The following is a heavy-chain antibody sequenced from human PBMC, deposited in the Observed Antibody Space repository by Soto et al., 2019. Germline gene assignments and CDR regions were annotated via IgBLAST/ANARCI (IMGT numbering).Heavy chain of an antibody. Sequence: SVKVSCKASRVAFSKFIVTWVRQAPGQGLEWMGGIIPIFGTANYAQKFQGRVTITADESTSTAYMELSSLRSEDTAVYYCARASSTSLAQHASDIWGQGTMVTVSS. J-gene: IGHJ3*02. D-gene: IGHD2-2*01. CDR1: RVAFSKFI. CDR2: IIPIFGTA. V-gene: IGHV1-69*13. CDR3: ARASSTSLAQHASDI.